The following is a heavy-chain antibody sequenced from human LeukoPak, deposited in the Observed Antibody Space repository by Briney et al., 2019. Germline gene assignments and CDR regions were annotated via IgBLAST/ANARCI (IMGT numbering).Heavy chain of an antibody. CDR1: GFIFSSYG. Sequence: GGSLRLSCAASGFIFSSYGMHWVRQAPGKGLEWVAFIRYDGSNKYYADSVKGRFTISRDNSKNTLYLQMNSLRAEDTAVYYCAKDRRVRDAVFDYWGQGTLVTVSS. V-gene: IGHV3-30*02. CDR3: AKDRRVRDAVFDY. J-gene: IGHJ4*02. D-gene: IGHD1-1*01. CDR2: IRYDGSNK.